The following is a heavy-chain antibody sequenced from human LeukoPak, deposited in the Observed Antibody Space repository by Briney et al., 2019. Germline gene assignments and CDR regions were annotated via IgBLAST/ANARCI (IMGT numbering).Heavy chain of an antibody. Sequence: PGGSLRLSCAASGFTVSSNYMSWVRQAPGKGLEWVSVIYSGGSTYYADSVKGRFTISRDNSKNTLYLQMNSLRAEDTAVYYCAGGYCSSTSCFDYWGQGTLVTVSS. CDR2: IYSGGST. J-gene: IGHJ4*02. V-gene: IGHV3-53*01. D-gene: IGHD2-2*01. CDR1: GFTVSSNY. CDR3: AGGYCSSTSCFDY.